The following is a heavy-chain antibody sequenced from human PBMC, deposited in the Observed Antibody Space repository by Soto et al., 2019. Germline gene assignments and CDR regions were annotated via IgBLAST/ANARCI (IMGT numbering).Heavy chain of an antibody. D-gene: IGHD3-22*01. CDR2: ISYDGSNK. CDR3: ARDPNYYDSSGYYYGMDV. CDR1: GFTFSSYA. V-gene: IGHV3-30-3*01. Sequence: GGSLRLSCAASGFTFSSYAMHWVRQAPGKGLEWVAVISYDGSNKYYADSVKGRFTISRDNSKNTLYLQMNSLRAEDTAVYYCARDPNYYDSSGYYYGMDVWGQGTTVTVSS. J-gene: IGHJ6*02.